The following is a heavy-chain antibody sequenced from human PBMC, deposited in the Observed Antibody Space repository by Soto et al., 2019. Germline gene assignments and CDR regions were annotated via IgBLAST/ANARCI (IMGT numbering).Heavy chain of an antibody. V-gene: IGHV1-69*01. Sequence: QVQLVQSGAEVKKPGSSVKVSCKASGGTFSSYAISWVRQAPGQGLEWMGGIIPIFGTANYAQKFQGRVTITADESTSTAYIELSSLRSEDTAVYYCARRGRLRFLEWLSPGGMDVWGQGTTVTVSS. J-gene: IGHJ6*02. CDR3: ARRGRLRFLEWLSPGGMDV. CDR2: IIPIFGTA. D-gene: IGHD3-3*01. CDR1: GGTFSSYA.